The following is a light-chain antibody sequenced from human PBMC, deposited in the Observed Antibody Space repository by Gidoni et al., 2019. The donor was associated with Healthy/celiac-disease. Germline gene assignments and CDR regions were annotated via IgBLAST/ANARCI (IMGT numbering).Light chain of an antibody. CDR1: SSNSGSND. V-gene: IGLV1-47*01. J-gene: IGLJ2*01. CDR3: AAWDDSLSGVV. CDR2: RNN. Sequence: QSVLTQPPSSSATPVQRVTISCSGSSSNSGSNDVYCSQHVPGTAPKLLIYRNNQRPSGVPDRFSGSKSGTSASLAISGLRSEDEADYYCAAWDDSLSGVVFGGGTKLTVL.